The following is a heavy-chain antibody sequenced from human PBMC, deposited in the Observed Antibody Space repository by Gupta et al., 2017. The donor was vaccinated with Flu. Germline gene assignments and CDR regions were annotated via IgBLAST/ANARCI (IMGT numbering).Heavy chain of an antibody. CDR3: ARSFGLAGGFDP. D-gene: IGHD3/OR15-3a*01. Sequence: QVQLVQPGAEVKKPGASVKVSCKASGYTFTDYYIHWVRQAPGQGLEWMGWIKSNNGGTNYAQNLRGRVTMTRDTSISTAYMEMTNLRSDDTAVYYCARSFGLAGGFDPWGQGTLITVSS. CDR2: IKSNNGGT. CDR1: GYTFTDYY. V-gene: IGHV1-2*02. J-gene: IGHJ5*02.